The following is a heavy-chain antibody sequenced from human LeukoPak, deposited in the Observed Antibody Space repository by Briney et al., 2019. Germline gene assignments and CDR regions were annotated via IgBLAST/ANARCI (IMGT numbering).Heavy chain of an antibody. Sequence: GGSLRLSCAASGFTFSSYSMNWVRQAPGKGLEWVSYISSSSSTIYYADSVKGRFTISRDNAKNSLYLQMNSLRAEDTAVYYCAREGKQLWLATGLEAFDIWGQGTMVTVSS. V-gene: IGHV3-48*01. CDR1: GFTFSSYS. D-gene: IGHD5-18*01. J-gene: IGHJ3*02. CDR3: AREGKQLWLATGLEAFDI. CDR2: ISSSSSTI.